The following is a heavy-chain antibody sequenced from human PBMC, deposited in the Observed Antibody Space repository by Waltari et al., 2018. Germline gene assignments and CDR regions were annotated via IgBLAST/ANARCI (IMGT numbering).Heavy chain of an antibody. CDR3: ARVADTSGWYFALNY. CDR1: GGSLNNYY. Sequence: QVQLQESGPRLVKPSETLSLTCTVSGGSLNNYYWIWIRQPPGKRLEWIGYIYYSGNTNYNPSLKSRVTFSVDTSKNQFSLKMTSVIAADTAVYYCARVADTSGWYFALNYWGQGILVTVSS. CDR2: IYYSGNT. J-gene: IGHJ4*02. D-gene: IGHD6-19*01. V-gene: IGHV4-59*01.